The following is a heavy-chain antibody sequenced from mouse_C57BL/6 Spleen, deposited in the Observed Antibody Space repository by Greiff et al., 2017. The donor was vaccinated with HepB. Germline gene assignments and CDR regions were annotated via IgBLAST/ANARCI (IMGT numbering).Heavy chain of an antibody. CDR3: VKAVSSGSSYTRFAY. CDR1: GFTFNDYH. Sequence: EVQLVESGGGLVQPGASLRLSCAASGFTFNDYHMSWVRQPPGKAPEWLALIRNKANGYATEYTASVKGRFTISRDNSQNILYLQMNTLRAEDSATYYCVKAVSSGSSYTRFAYWGQGTLVTVSA. D-gene: IGHD1-1*01. V-gene: IGHV7-4*01. CDR2: IRNKANGYAT. J-gene: IGHJ3*01.